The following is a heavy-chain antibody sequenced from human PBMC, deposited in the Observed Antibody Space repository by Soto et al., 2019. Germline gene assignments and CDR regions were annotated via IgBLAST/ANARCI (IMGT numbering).Heavy chain of an antibody. J-gene: IGHJ4*02. D-gene: IGHD1-26*01. CDR3: TTTWEQWIRRWY. V-gene: IGHV3-15*05. Sequence: EVHLVESGGGLVKPGGSLRLSCPASGFNFNNAWLSWVRQAPGKGLEWVGRIYSETDGGTVDYAAPVKGRFTISRDDSENMLYLQMNSLKTEDTAVYYCTTTWEQWIRRWYWGQGTLVTVSS. CDR1: GFNFNNAW. CDR2: IYSETDGGTV.